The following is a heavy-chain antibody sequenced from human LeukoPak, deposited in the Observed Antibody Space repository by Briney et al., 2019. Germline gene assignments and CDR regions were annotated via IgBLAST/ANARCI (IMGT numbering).Heavy chain of an antibody. CDR3: ARVDRGSGSYYNPYYYYMDV. CDR1: GYTFTSYD. J-gene: IGHJ6*03. V-gene: IGHV1-8*01. CDR2: MNPNSGNT. D-gene: IGHD3-10*01. Sequence: ASVKVSCKASGYTFTSYDINWVRQATGQGLEWMGWMNPNSGNTGYAQKFQGRVTMTRNTSISTAYMELSSLRSEDTAVYYCARVDRGSGSYYNPYYYYMDVWGKGTTVTVSS.